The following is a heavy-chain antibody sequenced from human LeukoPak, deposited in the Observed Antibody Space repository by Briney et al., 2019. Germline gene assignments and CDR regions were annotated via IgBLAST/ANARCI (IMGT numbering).Heavy chain of an antibody. Sequence: WGSLRLSCAASGFTFSSYEMNWVRQAPGKGLEWVSYISSSGSTIYYADSVKGRFTISRDNAKNSLYLQMNSLRAEDTAVYYCARERLPPLDAFDIWGQGTMVTVSS. J-gene: IGHJ3*02. CDR2: ISSSGSTI. V-gene: IGHV3-48*03. CDR3: ARERLPPLDAFDI. D-gene: IGHD1-1*01. CDR1: GFTFSSYE.